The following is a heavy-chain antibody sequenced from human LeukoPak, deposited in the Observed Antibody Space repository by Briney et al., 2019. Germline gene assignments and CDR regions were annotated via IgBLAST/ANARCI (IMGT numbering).Heavy chain of an antibody. J-gene: IGHJ5*02. CDR1: GYTFTSYY. Sequence: ASVKVSCKASGYTFTSYYMHWVRQAPGQGLEWMGIINPSGGSTSYAQKFQGRVTMTRDTSTSTVYMELSSLRSEDTAVYYCARITADVPAAMFGWFDPWGQGTLVTVSS. D-gene: IGHD2-2*01. CDR3: ARITADVPAAMFGWFDP. CDR2: INPSGGST. V-gene: IGHV1-46*01.